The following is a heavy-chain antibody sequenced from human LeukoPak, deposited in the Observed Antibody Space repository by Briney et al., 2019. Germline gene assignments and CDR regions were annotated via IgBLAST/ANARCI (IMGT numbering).Heavy chain of an antibody. CDR1: GYTFTGYY. V-gene: IGHV1-46*03. CDR3: AICSGGSCFYHDY. D-gene: IGHD2-15*01. Sequence: ASVKVSCKASGYTFTGYYMHWVRQAPGQGLEWMGIINPSDGATGYAQKFQGRVTMTRDTSTSTVYMELSVLRSQDTAVYYCAICSGGSCFYHDYWGQGTLVTVSS. J-gene: IGHJ4*02. CDR2: INPSDGAT.